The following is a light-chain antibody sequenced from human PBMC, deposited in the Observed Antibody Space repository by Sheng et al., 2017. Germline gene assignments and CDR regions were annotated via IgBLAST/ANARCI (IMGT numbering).Light chain of an antibody. V-gene: IGKV3-11*01. CDR3: QQRSNWPPT. Sequence: EIVLTQSPATVSLSPGERATLSCRASQSVSSDLAWYQQKPGQAPRLLIYDASNRATDIPARFSGSGSGTDFTLTISSLESEDFAVYYCQQRSNWPPTFGGGTRVEIK. CDR2: DAS. J-gene: IGKJ4*01. CDR1: QSVSSD.